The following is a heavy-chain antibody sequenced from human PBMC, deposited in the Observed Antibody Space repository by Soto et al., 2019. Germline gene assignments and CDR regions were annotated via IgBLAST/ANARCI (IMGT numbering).Heavy chain of an antibody. CDR3: ARVDNDFWSGSSTSNYGMDV. D-gene: IGHD3-3*01. V-gene: IGHV4-59*01. J-gene: IGHJ6*02. CDR2: IFHSGST. CDR1: GGSISSNY. Sequence: SETLSLTCTVSGGSISSNYWSWIRQPPGKGLEWIGYIFHSGSTTYNPSLKSRVTMSVDTSKNQFSLNLSSVTAADTAVYYCARVDNDFWSGSSTSNYGMDVWGQGTTVTVSS.